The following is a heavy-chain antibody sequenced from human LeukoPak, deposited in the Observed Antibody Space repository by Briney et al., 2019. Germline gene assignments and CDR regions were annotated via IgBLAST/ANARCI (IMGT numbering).Heavy chain of an antibody. J-gene: IGHJ4*02. CDR1: GFTFSSYG. Sequence: GGSLRLSCAASGFTFSSYGMHWVRQAPGKGLEWVAVISHDGSNKYYADSVKGRFTISRDNSKNTQYLQMNSLRAEDTAVYYCARDIAVGVFDYWGQGTLVTVSS. CDR3: ARDIAVGVFDY. V-gene: IGHV3-30*03. CDR2: ISHDGSNK. D-gene: IGHD6-19*01.